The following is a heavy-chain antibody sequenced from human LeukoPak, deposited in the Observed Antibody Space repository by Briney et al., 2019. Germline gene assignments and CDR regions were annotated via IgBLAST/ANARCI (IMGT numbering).Heavy chain of an antibody. CDR2: IKSKTNGGTT. CDR1: GLTLSNAW. J-gene: IGHJ4*02. D-gene: IGHD3-22*01. Sequence: GGSLRLSCAASGLTLSNAWMTWIRQAPGKGLEWVGRIKSKTNGGTTDYAAPVKGRFTISRDDSKNTLFLQMNSLKTEGTAVYYCNTWTRDSSGYFSDHWGQGTLVTVSS. V-gene: IGHV3-15*01. CDR3: NTWTRDSSGYFSDH.